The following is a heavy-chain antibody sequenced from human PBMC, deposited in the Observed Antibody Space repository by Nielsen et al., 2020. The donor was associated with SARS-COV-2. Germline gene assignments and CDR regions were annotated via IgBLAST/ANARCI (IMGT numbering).Heavy chain of an antibody. V-gene: IGHV1-2*06. J-gene: IGHJ5*02. CDR3: ARDSDYDFWSGYYA. CDR2: INPNSGGT. D-gene: IGHD3-3*01. Sequence: ASVKVSCKASGYTFTSYDINWVRQATGQGLEWMGRINPNSGGTNYAQKFQGRVTMTRDTSISTAYMELSRLRSDDTAVYYCARDSDYDFWSGYYAWGQGTLVTVSS. CDR1: GYTFTSYD.